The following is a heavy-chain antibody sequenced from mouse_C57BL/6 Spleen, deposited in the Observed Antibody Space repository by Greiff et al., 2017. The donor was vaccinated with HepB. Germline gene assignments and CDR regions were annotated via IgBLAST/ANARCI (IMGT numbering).Heavy chain of an antibody. J-gene: IGHJ2*01. CDR3: ARLWDRGDYFDY. D-gene: IGHD3-3*01. CDR1: GYTFTDYN. Sequence: EVQRVESGPELVKPGASVKIPCKASGYTFTDYNMDWVKQSHGKSLEWIGDINPNNGGTIYNQKFKGKATLTVDKSSSTAYMELRSLTSEDTAVYYCARLWDRGDYFDYWGQGTTLTVSS. CDR2: INPNNGGT. V-gene: IGHV1-18*01.